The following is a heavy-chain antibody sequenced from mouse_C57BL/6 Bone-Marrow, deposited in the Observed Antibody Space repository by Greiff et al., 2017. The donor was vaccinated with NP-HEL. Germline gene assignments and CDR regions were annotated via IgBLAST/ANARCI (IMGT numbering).Heavy chain of an antibody. CDR2: IYPGSGNT. CDR3: ARGFYDGYEGY. CDR1: GYTFTDYY. J-gene: IGHJ2*01. Sequence: QVQLKQSGAELVRPGASVKLSCKASGYTFTDYYINWVKQRPGQGLEWIARIYPGSGNTYYNEKFKGKATLTAEKSSSTAYMQLSSLTSEDSAVYFCARGFYDGYEGYWGQGTTLTVSS. V-gene: IGHV1-76*01. D-gene: IGHD2-3*01.